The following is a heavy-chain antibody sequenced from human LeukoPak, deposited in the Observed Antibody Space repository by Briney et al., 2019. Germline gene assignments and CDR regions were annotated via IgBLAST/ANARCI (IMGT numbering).Heavy chain of an antibody. Sequence: GGPLKLSCAASGSRFSSYWMTWVPQVQGKGLEWLPNINRDGSGKEHVGSVKGRFTVSRNNAHNSLYLQMDSLRAEDTAVYYCTRAPYDSIGYGAFDIWGQGTMVTVSS. CDR2: INRDGSGK. V-gene: IGHV3-7*01. J-gene: IGHJ3*02. D-gene: IGHD3-22*01. CDR3: TRAPYDSIGYGAFDI. CDR1: GSRFSSYW.